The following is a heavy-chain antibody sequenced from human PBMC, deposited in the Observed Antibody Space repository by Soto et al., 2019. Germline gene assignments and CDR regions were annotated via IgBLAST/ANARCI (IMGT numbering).Heavy chain of an antibody. V-gene: IGHV3-49*03. D-gene: IGHD3-22*01. Sequence: PGGSLRLSCTGSGFDFGNYALSWFRQAPGKGPEWVGFIRSEAYGGTTDYAASVKGRFIISRDDSKSIAYLEINSLQTDDTAVYYCTRYYYESSGYYVYWGQGTLVTVSS. CDR2: IRSEAYGGTT. J-gene: IGHJ4*02. CDR3: TRYYYESSGYYVY. CDR1: GFDFGNYA.